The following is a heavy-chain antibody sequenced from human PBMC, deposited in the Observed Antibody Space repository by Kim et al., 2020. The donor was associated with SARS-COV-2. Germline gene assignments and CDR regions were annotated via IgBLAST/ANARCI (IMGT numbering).Heavy chain of an antibody. V-gene: IGHV3-64*02. CDR2: VTGDGGNT. D-gene: IGHD5-18*01. CDR1: GFTFSSYA. CDR3: ARETGYNYGYSFDY. Sequence: GGSLRLSCAASGFTFSSYAMHWVRQAPGKGLEYVSAVTGDGGNTYYAGSVKGRFSISRDNSKRTLYLQMGSLRAEDMAVYYCARETGYNYGYSFDYWGQGTLVTVSS. J-gene: IGHJ4*02.